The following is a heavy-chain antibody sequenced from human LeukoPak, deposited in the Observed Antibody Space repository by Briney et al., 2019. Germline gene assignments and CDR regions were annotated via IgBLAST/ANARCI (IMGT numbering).Heavy chain of an antibody. V-gene: IGHV3-23*01. J-gene: IGHJ4*02. Sequence: PGGSLRLSCAASGFTFSSYAMSWVRQAPGKGLEWVSTISGSGGSTYYADSVKGRFTISRDNSKNTLYLQMNSLRAEDTAVYYCAKRIGSCDIIWCLYFDHWGQGALVTVSS. CDR1: GFTFSSYA. CDR2: ISGSGGST. CDR3: AKRIGSCDIIWCLYFDH. D-gene: IGHD4/OR15-4a*01.